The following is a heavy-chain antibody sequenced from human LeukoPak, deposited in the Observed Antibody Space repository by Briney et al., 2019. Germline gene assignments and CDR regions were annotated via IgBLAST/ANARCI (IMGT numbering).Heavy chain of an antibody. CDR2: IFSHGET. Sequence: PGGPLRLSCAASGFTVGNNYMNWVRQAPGKGLEWVSLIFSHGETSYADSVKGRFTISRDNSKNMLYLQMNGLRVEDTAVYYCARDPPAVSINTYAWGQGTLVTVSS. CDR3: ARDPPAVSINTYA. J-gene: IGHJ4*02. D-gene: IGHD2-8*01. V-gene: IGHV3-66*01. CDR1: GFTVGNNY.